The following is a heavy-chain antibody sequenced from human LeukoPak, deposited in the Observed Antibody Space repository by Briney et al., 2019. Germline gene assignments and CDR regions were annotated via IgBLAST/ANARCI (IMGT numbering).Heavy chain of an antibody. CDR3: ARQVSDYFYYYIDV. CDR1: GGSISSSSYY. Sequence: SETLSLTCSVSGGSISSSSYYWNWLRQPPGKGLEWVGSIYYSGTTYYNSSLKSRVTTSEDTSKNRFSLMLTSVTAADTAVYYCARQVSDYFYYYIDVWGEGTTVIVSS. J-gene: IGHJ6*03. CDR2: IYYSGTT. V-gene: IGHV4-39*01.